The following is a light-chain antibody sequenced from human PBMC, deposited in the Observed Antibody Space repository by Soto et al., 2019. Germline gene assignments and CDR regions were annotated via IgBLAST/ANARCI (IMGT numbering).Light chain of an antibody. J-gene: IGLJ1*01. CDR2: EVS. V-gene: IGLV2-14*01. Sequence: QSALTQPASVSGSPGQSITISCTGTSSDVGGYNYVSWYQQQSGKAPKLMIHEVSNRPSGVSNRFSGSKSGNTASLTISGLQAEDEADYYCSSYTSSRAYVFGMGTKLT. CDR3: SSYTSSRAYV. CDR1: SSDVGGYNY.